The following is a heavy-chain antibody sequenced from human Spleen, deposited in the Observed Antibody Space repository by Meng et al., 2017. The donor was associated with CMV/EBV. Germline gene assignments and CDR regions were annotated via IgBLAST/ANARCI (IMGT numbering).Heavy chain of an antibody. CDR3: ARSFYADYGDF. J-gene: IGHJ4*02. CDR2: IDLNSGGS. Sequence: CEASGFTFIDYYIHWVRQAPGQGLEWMGWIDLNSGGSNSAQKFQDRISMARDTSISTAYMELRSLRSDDAAVYYCARSFYADYGDFWGRGTLVTVSS. D-gene: IGHD4-17*01. CDR1: GFTFIDYY. V-gene: IGHV1-2*02.